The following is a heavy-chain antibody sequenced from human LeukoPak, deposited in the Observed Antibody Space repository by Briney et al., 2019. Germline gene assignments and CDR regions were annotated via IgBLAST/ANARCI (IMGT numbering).Heavy chain of an antibody. CDR2: IIPIFGTA. CDR3: ARHKGEYYYDSSGYRDAFDI. J-gene: IGHJ3*02. CDR1: GGTFRSYA. Sequence: SVKVSCKASGGTFRSYAISWVRQAPGQGLEWMGGIIPIFGTANYAQKFQGRVTITADESTCTAYMELGSLRSEDTAVYYCARHKGEYYYDSSGYRDAFDIWGQGTMVTVSS. D-gene: IGHD3-22*01. V-gene: IGHV1-69*01.